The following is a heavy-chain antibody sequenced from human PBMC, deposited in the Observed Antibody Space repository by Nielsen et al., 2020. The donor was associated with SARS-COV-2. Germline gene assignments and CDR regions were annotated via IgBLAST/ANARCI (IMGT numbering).Heavy chain of an antibody. CDR2: IVVGSGNT. J-gene: IGHJ4*02. Sequence: SVKVSCKASGFTFTSSAVQWVRQARGQRLEWIGWIVVGSGNTNYAQKLQGRVTMTTDTSTSTAYMELRSLRSDDTAVYYCARDSAVTFDYWGQGTLVTVSS. CDR1: GFTFTSSA. D-gene: IGHD4-17*01. CDR3: ARDSAVTFDY. V-gene: IGHV1-58*01.